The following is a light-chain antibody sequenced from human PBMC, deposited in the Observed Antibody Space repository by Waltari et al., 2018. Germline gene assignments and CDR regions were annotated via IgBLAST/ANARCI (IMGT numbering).Light chain of an antibody. CDR2: GSY. Sequence: RASQRLAKRYLAWYQQNPGRAPSLRIYGSYSRAAGIPDRFSGSRSGTDVTLSISRLEPEDFAVYYCEQYGSSVLYTFDQGTKLEI. CDR3: EQYGSSVLYT. V-gene: IGKV3-20*01. CDR1: QRLAKRY. J-gene: IGKJ2*01.